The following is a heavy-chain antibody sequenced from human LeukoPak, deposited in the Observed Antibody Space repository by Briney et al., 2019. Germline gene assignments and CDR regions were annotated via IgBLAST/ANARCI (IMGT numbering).Heavy chain of an antibody. J-gene: IGHJ3*02. CDR3: ARDFGTVGANDGAFDI. CDR1: GFTFSSYW. Sequence: PGGSLRLSCAASGFTFSSYWMHWVRQAPGKGLVWVSRINSDGSTRSYADSVKGRFTISRDNAKNTLYLQMNSLRAEDTAVYYCARDFGTVGANDGAFDIWGQGTMVTASS. V-gene: IGHV3-74*01. D-gene: IGHD1-26*01. CDR2: INSDGSTR.